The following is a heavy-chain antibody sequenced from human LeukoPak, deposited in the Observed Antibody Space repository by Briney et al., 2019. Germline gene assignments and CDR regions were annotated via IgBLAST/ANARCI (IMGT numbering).Heavy chain of an antibody. Sequence: PETLSLTCAVYGGSFSGYYWSWIRQPPGKGLEWIGEINHSGSTNYDPSLKSRVTISVDTSKNQFSLKLSSVTAADTAVYYCARGGYSYGYDYWGQGTLVTVSS. CDR1: GGSFSGYY. D-gene: IGHD5-18*01. V-gene: IGHV4-34*01. CDR3: ARGGYSYGYDY. J-gene: IGHJ4*02. CDR2: INHSGST.